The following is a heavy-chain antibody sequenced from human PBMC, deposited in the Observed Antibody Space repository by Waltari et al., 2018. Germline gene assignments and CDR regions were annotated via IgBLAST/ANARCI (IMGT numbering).Heavy chain of an antibody. J-gene: IGHJ4*02. CDR1: FSYYY. CDR3: ARENFDILTGYYLPDY. V-gene: IGHV3-11*05. CDR2: ISSSSSYR. Sequence: FSYYYMSWIRQAPGKGLEWVSYISSSSSYRKHADSVKGRFTISRDNAKNSLYLQMNNLRAEDTAIYYCARENFDILTGYYLPDYWGQGARVTVSS. D-gene: IGHD3-9*01.